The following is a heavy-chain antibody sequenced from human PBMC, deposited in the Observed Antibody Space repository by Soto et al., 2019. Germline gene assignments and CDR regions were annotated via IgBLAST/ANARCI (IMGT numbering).Heavy chain of an antibody. CDR1: GGSFSGYY. CDR3: ARRYGVYFDY. V-gene: IGHV4-59*08. CDR2: IYYSGST. Sequence: SETLSLTCAVYGGSFSGYYWSWIRQPPGKGLEWIGYIYYSGSTNYNPSLKSRVTISVDTSKNQFSLKLSSVTAADTAVYYCARRYGVYFDYWGQGTLVTVSS. J-gene: IGHJ4*02. D-gene: IGHD4-17*01.